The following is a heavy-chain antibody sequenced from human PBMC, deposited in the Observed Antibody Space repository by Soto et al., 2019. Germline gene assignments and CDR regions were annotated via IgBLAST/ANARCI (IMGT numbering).Heavy chain of an antibody. V-gene: IGHV4-34*01. CDR3: AIDYGDREDYFDY. J-gene: IGHJ4*02. CDR1: GGSFSGYY. CDR2: INHSGST. Sequence: QVQLQQWGAGLLKPSETLSLTCAVYGGSFSGYYWSWIRQPPGKGLEWIGEINHSGSTNYNPSLKSRGTISVDTSKNQFSLKLSSVTAADTAVYYCAIDYGDREDYFDYWGQGTLVTVSS. D-gene: IGHD4-17*01.